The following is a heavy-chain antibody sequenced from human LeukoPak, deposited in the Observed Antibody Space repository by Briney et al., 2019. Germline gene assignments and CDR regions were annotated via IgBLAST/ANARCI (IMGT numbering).Heavy chain of an antibody. V-gene: IGHV3-30*03. CDR1: GFTFSSHG. CDR2: ISNDGSRK. Sequence: TGGSLRLSCAPSGFTFSSHGMHWVRQAPGKGLEWVAVISNDGSRKYYAHSVEGRFTISRDNSKNTLYLQVDSLRAEDTAVYYCARDRAWNYFDYWGQGILVTVSS. D-gene: IGHD3-3*01. J-gene: IGHJ4*02. CDR3: ARDRAWNYFDY.